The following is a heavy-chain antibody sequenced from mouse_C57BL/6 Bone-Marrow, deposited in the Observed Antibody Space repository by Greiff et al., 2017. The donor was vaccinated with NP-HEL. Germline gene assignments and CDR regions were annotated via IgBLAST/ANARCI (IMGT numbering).Heavy chain of an antibody. Sequence: VQLQQPGAELVKPGASVKLSCKASGYTFTSYWMQWVKQRPGQGLEWIGEIDPSDSYTNYNQKFKGKATLTVDTSSSTAYMQLSSLTSEDSAVYYCARKGLRYFYWGQGTTLTVSS. D-gene: IGHD1-1*01. J-gene: IGHJ2*01. V-gene: IGHV1-50*01. CDR1: GYTFTSYW. CDR2: IDPSDSYT. CDR3: ARKGLRYFY.